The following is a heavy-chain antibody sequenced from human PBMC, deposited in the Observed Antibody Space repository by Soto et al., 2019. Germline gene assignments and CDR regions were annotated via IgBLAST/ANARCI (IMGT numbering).Heavy chain of an antibody. CDR2: INHSGST. D-gene: IGHD3-3*01. V-gene: IGHV4-34*01. CDR1: GGSFSGHY. J-gene: IGHJ3*02. Sequence: SETLSLTCAVYGGSFSGHYWSWIRQPPGKGLEWIGEINHSGSTNYNPSLKSRVTISVDTSKNQFSLKLSSVTAADTAVYYCASCSYYDFWSGYYRAAFDIWGQGTMVTVSS. CDR3: ASCSYYDFWSGYYRAAFDI.